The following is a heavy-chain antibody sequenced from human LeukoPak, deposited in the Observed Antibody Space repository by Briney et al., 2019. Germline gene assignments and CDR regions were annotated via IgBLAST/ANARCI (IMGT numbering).Heavy chain of an antibody. V-gene: IGHV3-21*01. Sequence: GGSLRLSCAASGFTFSSYSMNWVRQAPGKGLEWVSSISSSSSYIYYADSVKGRFTISGDNAKNSLYLQMNSLGAEDTAVYYCARALLTVTTFDPWGQGTLVTVSS. CDR1: GFTFSSYS. CDR3: ARALLTVTTFDP. J-gene: IGHJ5*02. D-gene: IGHD4-17*01. CDR2: ISSSSSYI.